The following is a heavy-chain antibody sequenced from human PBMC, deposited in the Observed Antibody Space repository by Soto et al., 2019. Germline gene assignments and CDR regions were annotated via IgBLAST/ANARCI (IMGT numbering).Heavy chain of an antibody. J-gene: IGHJ4*02. D-gene: IGHD3-22*01. V-gene: IGHV3-30*18. CDR2: ISYDGNDK. Sequence: GGSLRLSCAASGFTFSSYAMHWFRQAPGEGLEWVAVISYDGNDKYYADSVKGRFTISRDNSKNTLYLQMNSLRAEDTAVYYCAKWFRNFDSSGLDCWGQGTLVTVSS. CDR1: GFTFSSYA. CDR3: AKWFRNFDSSGLDC.